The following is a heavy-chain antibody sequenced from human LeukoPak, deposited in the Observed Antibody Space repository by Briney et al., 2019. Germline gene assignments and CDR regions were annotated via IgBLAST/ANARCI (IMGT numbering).Heavy chain of an antibody. CDR1: GYTFNDYY. V-gene: IGHV1-2*02. J-gene: IGHJ4*02. CDR3: ARGATGRKIDF. Sequence: ASVKVSCKASGYTFNDYYINWVRQAPGQGLEWMGWINPETGGTYYGQRFQGRVTMTSDKSISTVYMDMNRLRSDDTAVYYCARGATGRKIDFWGQGTLVTISS. D-gene: IGHD1-1*01. CDR2: INPETGGT.